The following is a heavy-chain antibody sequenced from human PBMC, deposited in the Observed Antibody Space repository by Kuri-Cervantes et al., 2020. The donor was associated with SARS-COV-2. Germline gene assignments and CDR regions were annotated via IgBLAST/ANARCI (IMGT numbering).Heavy chain of an antibody. CDR3: ARDLSWGYPYYFDY. V-gene: IGHV3-48*01. CDR1: GFTFSSYS. D-gene: IGHD3-16*01. J-gene: IGHJ4*02. CDR2: ISSSSSTI. Sequence: GESLKISCAASGFTFSSYSMNWVRQAPGKGLEWVSCISSSSSTIYYADSVKGRFTISRDNAKNSLYLQMNSLRAEDTAVYYCARDLSWGYPYYFDYWGQGTLVTVSS.